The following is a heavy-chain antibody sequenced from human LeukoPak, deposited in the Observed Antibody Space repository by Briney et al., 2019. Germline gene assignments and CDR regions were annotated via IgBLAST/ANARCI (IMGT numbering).Heavy chain of an antibody. Sequence: PSETLSLTCAVYGGSFSGYYWSWVRQPPGKGLEWIGEINHSGSTNYNPSLKRRVTISVDTSKNQFSLKLSSVTAADTAVYYCARGGSGYDSFYYYGMDVWGQGTTVTVSS. CDR3: ARGGSGYDSFYYYGMDV. J-gene: IGHJ6*02. V-gene: IGHV4-34*01. D-gene: IGHD5-12*01. CDR2: INHSGST. CDR1: GGSFSGYY.